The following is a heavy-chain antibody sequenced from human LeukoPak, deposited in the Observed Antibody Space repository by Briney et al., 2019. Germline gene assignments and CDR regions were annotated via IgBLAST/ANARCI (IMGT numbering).Heavy chain of an antibody. CDR3: AREVWYYDSSGYSYKHNRFDP. CDR1: GGTFSSYA. Sequence: GASVKVSCKASGGTFSSYAISWVRQAPGQGLEWMGGIIPIFGTANYAQKFQGRVAITADESTSTAYMELSSLRSEDTAVYYCAREVWYYDSSGYSYKHNRFDPWGQGTLVTVSP. CDR2: IIPIFGTA. J-gene: IGHJ5*02. D-gene: IGHD3-22*01. V-gene: IGHV1-69*13.